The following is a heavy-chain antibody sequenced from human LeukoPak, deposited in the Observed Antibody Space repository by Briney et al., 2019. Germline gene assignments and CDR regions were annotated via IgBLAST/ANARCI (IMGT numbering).Heavy chain of an antibody. CDR2: ISCFNGDT. Sequence: ASVKVSCKASGYTFNHHGISWVRQAPGQGLEWMGWISCFNGDTHYAQKFQGRVTMTTDTSTTTAYMEPRSLRSDDTALYYCARDPTNTSGRYVFFDYWGQGTLVTVSA. J-gene: IGHJ4*02. CDR1: GYTFNHHG. D-gene: IGHD6-19*01. V-gene: IGHV1-18*01. CDR3: ARDPTNTSGRYVFFDY.